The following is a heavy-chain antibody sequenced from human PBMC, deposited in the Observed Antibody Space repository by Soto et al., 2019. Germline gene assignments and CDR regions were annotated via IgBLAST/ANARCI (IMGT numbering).Heavy chain of an antibody. D-gene: IGHD6-13*01. V-gene: IGHV3-30*18. CDR3: AKDLVSAAAGTFDY. CDR2: ISYDGSNK. J-gene: IGHJ4*02. CDR1: GVTFSSYG. Sequence: HPGGSLRLSCAASGVTFSSYGMHWVRQAPGKGLEWVAVISYDGSNKYYADSVKGRFTISRDNSKNTLYLQMNSLRAEDTAVYYCAKDLVSAAAGTFDYWGQGTLVTVSS.